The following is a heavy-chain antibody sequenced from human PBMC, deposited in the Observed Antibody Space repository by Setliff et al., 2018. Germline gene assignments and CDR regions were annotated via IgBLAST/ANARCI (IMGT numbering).Heavy chain of an antibody. J-gene: IGHJ3*02. CDR2: IGAYNGNT. V-gene: IGHV1-18*01. CDR1: GYTFTNYG. CDR3: ADVDRGYDSSAYWGAFDI. D-gene: IGHD3-22*01. Sequence: ASVKVSCKASGYTFTNYGVTWVRQAPGQGLEWMGWIGAYNGNTYNAHKFQGRVTMTSDKSTSTAYMELSSLRSEDTAVYYCADVDRGYDSSAYWGAFDIWGQGTMVTVSS.